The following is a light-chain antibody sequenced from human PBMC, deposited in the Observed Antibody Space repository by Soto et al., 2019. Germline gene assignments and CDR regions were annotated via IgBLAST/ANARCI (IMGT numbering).Light chain of an antibody. J-gene: IGKJ4*01. CDR3: QKYYSAPLT. CDR2: SAS. CDR1: QGIRNY. Sequence: DIPMTQSPSSLSAPVGDRVTITFRASQGIRNYLAWYQQKPGKVPKLMIYSASTLQSGVPARFSGSTYGTDFTLTISSLQPEDVGTYYCQKYYSAPLTFGGGTKVEI. V-gene: IGKV1-27*01.